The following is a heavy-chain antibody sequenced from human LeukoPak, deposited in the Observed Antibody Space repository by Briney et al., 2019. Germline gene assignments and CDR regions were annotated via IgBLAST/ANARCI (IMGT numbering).Heavy chain of an antibody. CDR1: GYTFTGYY. CDR3: ARERALGYCTNGVCPYLDY. CDR2: INPNSGGT. J-gene: IGHJ4*02. D-gene: IGHD2-8*01. V-gene: IGHV1-2*02. Sequence: ASVKVSCTASGYTFTGYYMHWVRQAPGQGLEWMGWINPNSGGTNYAQKFQGRVTMTRDTSISTAYMELSRLRSDDTAVYYCARERALGYCTNGVCPYLDYWGQGTLVTVSS.